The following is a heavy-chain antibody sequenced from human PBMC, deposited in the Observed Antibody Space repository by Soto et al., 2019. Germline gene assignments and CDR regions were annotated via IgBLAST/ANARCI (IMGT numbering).Heavy chain of an antibody. J-gene: IGHJ3*02. CDR2: IIPIFGTA. V-gene: IGHV1-69*13. CDR3: ARDRVNYYDSSGYYYSAFDI. Sequence: ASVKVSCKASGGTFSSYAISWVRQAPGQGLEWMGGIIPIFGTANYAQKFQGRVTSTADESTSTAYMELSSLRSEDTAVYYCARDRVNYYDSSGYYYSAFDIWGQGTMVTVSS. CDR1: GGTFSSYA. D-gene: IGHD3-22*01.